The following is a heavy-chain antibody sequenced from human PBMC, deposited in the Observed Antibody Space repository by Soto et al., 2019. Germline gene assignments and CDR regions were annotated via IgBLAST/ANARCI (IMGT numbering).Heavy chain of an antibody. CDR2: ISAYTGNT. Sequence: ASVKASCKASGYTFTSYGISWVRQAPGQGLEWMGWISAYTGNTNYEQKLQGRVTMTADTSTSTAYMELRSLRSDDTAVYYCASACLTDTELGPFDYWGQVPMVTLSS. J-gene: IGHJ4*02. CDR1: GYTFTSYG. V-gene: IGHV1-18*01. CDR3: ASACLTDTELGPFDY. D-gene: IGHD1-26*01.